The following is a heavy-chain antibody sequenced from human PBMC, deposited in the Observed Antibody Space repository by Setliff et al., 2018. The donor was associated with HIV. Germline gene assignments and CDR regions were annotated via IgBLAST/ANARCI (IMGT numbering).Heavy chain of an antibody. CDR3: ARGRWYYYMDV. V-gene: IGHV4-34*01. Sequence: SETLSLTCAIYGGSFSGNYWSWIRQPPGKGLEWIGEVNHSGITNYNTSLKSRVTISGDTSKKQFSLKLSSVTAADTAVYYCARGRWYYYMDVWGKGTTVTVSS. CDR1: GGSFSGNY. CDR2: VNHSGIT. J-gene: IGHJ6*03.